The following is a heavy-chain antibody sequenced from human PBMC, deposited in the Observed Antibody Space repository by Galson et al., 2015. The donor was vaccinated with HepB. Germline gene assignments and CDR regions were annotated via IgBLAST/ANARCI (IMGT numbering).Heavy chain of an antibody. CDR1: GFTFSSYS. CDR2: ISSSSSTI. D-gene: IGHD3-22*01. J-gene: IGHJ3*02. Sequence: SLRLSCAASGFTFSSYSMNWVRQAPGKGLEWVSYISSSSSTIYYADSVKGRFTISRDNAKNSLYLQMNSLRAEDTAVYYCARDTTYYYDSSGYRRDAFDIWGQGTMVTVSS. V-gene: IGHV3-48*01. CDR3: ARDTTYYYDSSGYRRDAFDI.